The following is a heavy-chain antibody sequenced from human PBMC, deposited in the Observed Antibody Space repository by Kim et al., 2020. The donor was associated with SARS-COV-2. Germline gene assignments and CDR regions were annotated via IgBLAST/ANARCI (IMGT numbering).Heavy chain of an antibody. Sequence: ASVKVSCKASGYTFTGYYMHWMRLAPGQGLQWMGRINPNNGGTNYAQKFQGRVTMTGDTSISTAYMDLSSLRSDDTAVYFCARALVTGDEFDFWGQGTLVTVSS. D-gene: IGHD2-21*02. J-gene: IGHJ4*02. CDR3: ARALVTGDEFDF. CDR1: GYTFTGYY. V-gene: IGHV1-2*06. CDR2: INPNNGGT.